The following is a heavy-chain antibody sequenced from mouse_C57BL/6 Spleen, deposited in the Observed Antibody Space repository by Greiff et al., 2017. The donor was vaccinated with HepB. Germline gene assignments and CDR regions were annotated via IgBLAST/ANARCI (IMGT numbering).Heavy chain of an antibody. CDR3: ARATRGKGAMDY. Sequence: VQLQQSGPVLVKPGASVKMSCKASGYTFTDYYMNWVKQSHGKSLEWIGVINPYNGGTSYNQKFKGKATLTVYKSSSTADMELNSLTSEDSAVYYCARATRGKGAMDYWGQGTSVTVSS. J-gene: IGHJ4*01. CDR1: GYTFTDYY. V-gene: IGHV1-19*01. CDR2: INPYNGGT.